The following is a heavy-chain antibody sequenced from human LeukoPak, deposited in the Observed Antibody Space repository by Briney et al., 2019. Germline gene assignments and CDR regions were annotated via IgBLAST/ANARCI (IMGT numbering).Heavy chain of an antibody. CDR2: ISAYNGNT. Sequence: ASVKVSCKASGYTFTSYGISWVRQAPGQWLEWMGWISAYNGNTNYAQKLQGRVTMTTDTSTSTAYMELRSLRSDDTAVYYCARTYSGYDSSDYWGQGTLVTVSS. V-gene: IGHV1-18*01. CDR1: GYTFTSYG. J-gene: IGHJ4*02. CDR3: ARTYSGYDSSDY. D-gene: IGHD5-12*01.